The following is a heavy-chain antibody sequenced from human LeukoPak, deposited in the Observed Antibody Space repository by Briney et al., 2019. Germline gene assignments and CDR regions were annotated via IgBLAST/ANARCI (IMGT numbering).Heavy chain of an antibody. CDR2: ISSSGSTI. J-gene: IGHJ6*02. V-gene: IGHV3-11*04. CDR1: GFTFSDYY. Sequence: TGGSLRLSCAASGFTFSDYYMSWIRQAPGKGLGWVSYISSSGSTIYYADSVKGRFTISRDNAKNSLYLQMNSLRAEDTAVYYCATPKLRDYYGMDVWGQGTTVTVSS. CDR3: ATPKLRDYYGMDV. D-gene: IGHD4-23*01.